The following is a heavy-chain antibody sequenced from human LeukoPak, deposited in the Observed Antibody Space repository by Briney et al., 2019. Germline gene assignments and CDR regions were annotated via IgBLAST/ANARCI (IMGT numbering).Heavy chain of an antibody. V-gene: IGHV1-58*02. Sequence: GASVKVSCKASGFTFTSSAMQWVRQARGQRLEWIGWIVVGSGNTNYAQKLQGRVTMTTDTSTSTAYMELRSLRSDDTAVYYCARDFYRYSSSWYFDYWGQGTLVTVSS. CDR2: IVVGSGNT. D-gene: IGHD6-13*01. CDR1: GFTFTSSA. CDR3: ARDFYRYSSSWYFDY. J-gene: IGHJ4*02.